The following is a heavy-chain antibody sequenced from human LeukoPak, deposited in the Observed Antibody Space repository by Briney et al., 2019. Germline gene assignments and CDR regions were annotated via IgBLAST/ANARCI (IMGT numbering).Heavy chain of an antibody. J-gene: IGHJ4*02. CDR3: AASRGGYYFDY. CDR1: GGSISTSNYY. V-gene: IGHV4-39*07. CDR2: IFYSGST. Sequence: SETLSLTCTVSGGSISTSNYYWGWIRQPPGKGLEWIGNIFYSGSTYYSPSLKSRVTISLDTSRNQFSLKLNSVTAADTAVYYCAASRGGYYFDYWGQGTLVTVSS. D-gene: IGHD3-10*01.